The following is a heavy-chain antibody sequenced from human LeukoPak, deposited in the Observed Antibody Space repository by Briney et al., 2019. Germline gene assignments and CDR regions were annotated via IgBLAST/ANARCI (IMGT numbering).Heavy chain of an antibody. CDR1: GFSLSTSGVG. Sequence: SGPTLVNPTQTLTLTCTFSGFSLSTSGVGVGWIRQPPGKALEWLALIYWDDDKRYSPSLKSRLTITKDTSKNQVVLTMTNMDPVDTATYYCAHRPPRIAAAGRIVWFDPWGQGTLVTVSS. CDR2: IYWDDDK. D-gene: IGHD6-13*01. J-gene: IGHJ5*02. V-gene: IGHV2-5*02. CDR3: AHRPPRIAAAGRIVWFDP.